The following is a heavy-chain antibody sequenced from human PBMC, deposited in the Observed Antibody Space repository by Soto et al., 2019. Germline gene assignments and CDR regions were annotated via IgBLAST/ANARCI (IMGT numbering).Heavy chain of an antibody. CDR2: ISGSGGST. J-gene: IGHJ5*02. D-gene: IGHD2-15*01. Sequence: GESLKISCAASGFTFSSYAMSWVRQAPGKGLEWVSAISGSGGSTYYADSVKGRFTISRDNSKNTLYLQMNSLRAEDTAVYYCAKGAMAATYWFDPWGQGTLVTVSS. V-gene: IGHV3-23*01. CDR1: GFTFSSYA. CDR3: AKGAMAATYWFDP.